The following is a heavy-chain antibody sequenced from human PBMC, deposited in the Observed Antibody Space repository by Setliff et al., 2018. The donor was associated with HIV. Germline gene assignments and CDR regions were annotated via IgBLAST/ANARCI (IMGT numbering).Heavy chain of an antibody. CDR1: GGSITGYY. CDR2: IYYSGNT. J-gene: IGHJ4*02. D-gene: IGHD2-21*02. CDR3: ARGVPLLPPNF. Sequence: SETLSLTCTVSGGSITGYYWSWIRQPPGKGLEWIGWIYYSGNTRYNPSLKSRVTISVDTSKRHFSLRMTSTTAADTAVYYCARGVPLLPPNFWGQGTLVTVSS. V-gene: IGHV4-59*12.